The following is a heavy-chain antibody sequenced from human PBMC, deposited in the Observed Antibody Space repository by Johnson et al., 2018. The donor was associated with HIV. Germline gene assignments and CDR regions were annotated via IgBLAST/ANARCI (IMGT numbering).Heavy chain of an antibody. CDR2: INSDGSST. J-gene: IGHJ3*02. CDR1: GFTFISYW. Sequence: VQLVESGGGLVQPGGSLRLSCAASGFTFISYWVHWVRQAPGKGLVWVSRINSDGSSTSYADSVKGRFTISRDNAKNTLYLQMNSLRAEDTAVYYCARVGGSSWSDAFDIWGQGTMVTVSS. CDR3: ARVGGSSWSDAFDI. V-gene: IGHV3-74*02. D-gene: IGHD6-13*01.